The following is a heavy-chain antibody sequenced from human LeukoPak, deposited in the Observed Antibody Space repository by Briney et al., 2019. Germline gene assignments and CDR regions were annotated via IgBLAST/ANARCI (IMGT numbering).Heavy chain of an antibody. D-gene: IGHD1-1*01. Sequence: GGSLRLSCRASRFSFSDYDMHWVRQAPGKGLEWVAVISYVGSRKHYGDSVKGRFTISRDNSESTLFLQMNSLRTDDTSVYFCAKYAYNWNAPDGFDMWGQGTMVIVSS. CDR2: ISYVGSRK. CDR1: RFSFSDYD. V-gene: IGHV3-30*18. CDR3: AKYAYNWNAPDGFDM. J-gene: IGHJ3*02.